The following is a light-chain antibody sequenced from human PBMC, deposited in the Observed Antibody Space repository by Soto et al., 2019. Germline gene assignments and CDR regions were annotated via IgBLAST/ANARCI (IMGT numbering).Light chain of an antibody. CDR1: QSVSSY. V-gene: IGKV3-11*01. CDR3: QQRSDWPIT. Sequence: EIVLTQSPATLSLSPGERATLSCRASQSVSSYLAWYQQKPGQGPRLLIYEAFKRATGIPARFSGSGSGTDFTLTISSLEPEDFAVYYCQQRSDWPITCGQGTRLEIK. J-gene: IGKJ5*01. CDR2: EAF.